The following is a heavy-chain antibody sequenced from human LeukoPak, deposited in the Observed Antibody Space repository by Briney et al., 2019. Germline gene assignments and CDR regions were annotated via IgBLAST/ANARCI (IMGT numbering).Heavy chain of an antibody. CDR1: GYTFTSYY. J-gene: IGHJ4*02. V-gene: IGHV1-46*01. CDR3: ARDLSTNLPTYYFDY. CDR2: INPSGGST. Sequence: ASVKVSCKASGYTFTSYYMHWVRQAPGQGLEWMGIINPSGGSTSYAQKFQGRVTITRDTSTSTVYMELSSLRSEDTAVYYCARDLSTNLPTYYFDYWGQGTLVTVSS. D-gene: IGHD2-2*01.